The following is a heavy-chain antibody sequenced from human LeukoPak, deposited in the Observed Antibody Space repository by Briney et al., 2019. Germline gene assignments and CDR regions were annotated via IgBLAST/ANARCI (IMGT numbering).Heavy chain of an antibody. J-gene: IGHJ3*02. D-gene: IGHD2-2*01. CDR1: GGSVSSYY. CDR2: IYYSGST. CDR3: ARLGYCSSTSCLGDAFDI. Sequence: SETLSLTCTVSGGSVSSYYWSWIRQPPGKGLEWIGYIYYSGSTNYNPSLKSRVTISVDTSKNQFSLKLSSVTAADTAVYYCARLGYCSSTSCLGDAFDIWGQGTMVTVSS. V-gene: IGHV4-59*02.